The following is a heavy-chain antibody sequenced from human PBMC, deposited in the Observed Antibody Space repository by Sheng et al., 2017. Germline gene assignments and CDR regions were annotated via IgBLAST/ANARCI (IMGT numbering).Heavy chain of an antibody. Sequence: EVQLVESGGGLVQPGGSLRLSCVGSGFTFSNHWMNWVRQAPGKGLEWVGNMKGDGSETYYADSVKGRFTISRDNAKSSLHLQMNGLKVEDTAVYYCARRGSSWSHW. V-gene: IGHV3-7*01. D-gene: IGHD6-13*01. CDR2: MKGDGSET. CDR1: GFTFSNHW. J-gene: IGHJ1*01. CDR3: ARRGSSWSH.